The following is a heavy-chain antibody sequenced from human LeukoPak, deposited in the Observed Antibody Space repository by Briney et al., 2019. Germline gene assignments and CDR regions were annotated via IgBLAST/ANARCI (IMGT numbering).Heavy chain of an antibody. CDR2: ISSSGSTV. D-gene: IGHD3-10*01. Sequence: GGSLRLSCAASGFTFSNYEMNWVRQAPVKGLEWVSYISSSGSTVYYADSVKGRFTISRDNAKKSLYLQMNSLRAEDTAVYYCATSGDKGNYYYYGMDVWGQGTTVTVSS. V-gene: IGHV3-48*03. CDR1: GFTFSNYE. CDR3: ATSGDKGNYYYYGMDV. J-gene: IGHJ6*02.